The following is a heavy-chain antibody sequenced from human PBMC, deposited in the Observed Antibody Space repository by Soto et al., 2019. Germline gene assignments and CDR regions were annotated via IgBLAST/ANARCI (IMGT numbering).Heavy chain of an antibody. CDR2: IYYIGST. Sequence: QVQLQESGPGLVKPSQTLSLTCTVSGGSISSGDYYWSWIRQPPGKGLEWIGYIYYIGSTYYNPSLQSRVTISVDTSKNQFSLKLSSVTAADTAVYYCARVQGGGGAMVHNYWGQGTLVTVSS. CDR1: GGSISSGDYY. J-gene: IGHJ4*02. CDR3: ARVQGGGGAMVHNY. V-gene: IGHV4-30-4*01. D-gene: IGHD5-18*01.